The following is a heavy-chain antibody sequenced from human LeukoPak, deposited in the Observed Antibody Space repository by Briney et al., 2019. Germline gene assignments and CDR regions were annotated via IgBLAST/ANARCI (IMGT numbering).Heavy chain of an antibody. D-gene: IGHD5-18*01. V-gene: IGHV3-48*01. Sequence: GGSLRLSCAASGFTFGAYSMNWVRQAPGKGLEWVSYISTSSSNIYYADSVKGRFTISRDNAKNSLYLQMNSLRAEDTAVYYCARDGYSYGPRWGQGTLVTVSS. J-gene: IGHJ4*02. CDR3: ARDGYSYGPR. CDR2: ISTSSSNI. CDR1: GFTFGAYS.